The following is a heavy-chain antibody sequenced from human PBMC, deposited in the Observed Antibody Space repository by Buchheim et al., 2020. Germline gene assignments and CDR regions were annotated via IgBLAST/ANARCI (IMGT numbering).Heavy chain of an antibody. CDR1: GGSISSGGYY. CDR2: IYYSGST. CDR3: ARGVGYCSSTSCYPGWFDP. V-gene: IGHV4-31*03. J-gene: IGHJ5*02. Sequence: QVQLQESGPGLVKPSQTLSLTCTVSGGSISSGGYYWSWLRQHPGKGLEWIGYIYYSGSTYYNPSLKSRVTISVDTSKNQFSLKLSSVTAADTAVYYCARGVGYCSSTSCYPGWFDPWGQGTL. D-gene: IGHD2-2*01.